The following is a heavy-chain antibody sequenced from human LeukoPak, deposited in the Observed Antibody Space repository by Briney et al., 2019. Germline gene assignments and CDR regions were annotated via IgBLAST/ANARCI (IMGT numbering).Heavy chain of an antibody. V-gene: IGHV4-34*01. CDR3: ARGDYQLLSERPGRFDP. CDR1: GGSFSGYY. CDR2: INQSGST. J-gene: IGHJ5*02. D-gene: IGHD2-2*01. Sequence: SETLSLTCAVYGGSFSGYYWSWIRQPPGKGLEWIGEINQSGSTNYNPSLKSRVTISVDTSKNQFSLKLSSVTAADTAVYYCARGDYQLLSERPGRFDPWGQGTLVTVSS.